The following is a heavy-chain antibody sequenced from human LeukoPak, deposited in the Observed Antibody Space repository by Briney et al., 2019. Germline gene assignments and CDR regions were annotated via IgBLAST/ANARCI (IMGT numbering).Heavy chain of an antibody. V-gene: IGHV3-23*01. Sequence: GGSLRLSCAASGFTFSSYAMSWVRQAPGKGLEWVGGISISSVDSYYADSVKGRFSISRDDSKNTLYLQMDRLTDEDTAVYYCAKDRELLFAHCWFDLWGQGTLVTVSS. CDR1: GFTFSSYA. J-gene: IGHJ5*02. D-gene: IGHD3-10*01. CDR3: AKDRELLFAHCWFDL. CDR2: ISISSVDS.